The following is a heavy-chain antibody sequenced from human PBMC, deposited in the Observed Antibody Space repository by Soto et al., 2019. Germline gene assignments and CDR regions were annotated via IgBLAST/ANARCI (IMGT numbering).Heavy chain of an antibody. CDR2: SYYSGST. CDR3: ARDMRATILTNCFDP. Sequence: SDTLCLTCTVSGDSLSSSYWSWIRQPPGKGLEWIGSSYYSGSTNYNPSLKSRVTISVDTSMNQFSLKLSSVTAADTAVYYCARDMRATILTNCFDPWGQGTRVTV. J-gene: IGHJ5*02. V-gene: IGHV4-59*01. CDR1: GDSLSSSY. D-gene: IGHD5-12*01.